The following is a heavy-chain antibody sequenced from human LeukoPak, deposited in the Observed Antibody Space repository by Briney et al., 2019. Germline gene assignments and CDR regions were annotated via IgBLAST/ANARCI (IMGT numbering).Heavy chain of an antibody. J-gene: IGHJ4*02. CDR3: AKDSIWEFPTQAFSGYYYPYYFDY. Sequence: PGGSLRLTCAASGFTFSSYAMSWVRQAPGKGLEWVSAISGSGGSTYYADSVKGRITISRDNSKNTLYLQMNSLRAEDTAVYYCAKDSIWEFPTQAFSGYYYPYYFDYWGQGTLVTVSS. V-gene: IGHV3-23*01. CDR2: ISGSGGST. D-gene: IGHD3-22*01. CDR1: GFTFSSYA.